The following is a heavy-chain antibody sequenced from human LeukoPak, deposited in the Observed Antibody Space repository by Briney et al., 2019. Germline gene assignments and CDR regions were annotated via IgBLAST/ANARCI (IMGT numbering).Heavy chain of an antibody. CDR1: AYTFTIYG. CDR3: ARGPLGYCTNGVCYKSDY. CDR2: ISAYNGNT. Sequence: GASVTVSFKASAYTFTIYGISWVRQAPGQGLEWMGWISAYNGNTNYAQKLQGRVTMTTDTSTSTAYMELRSLRSDDTAVYYCARGPLGYCTNGVCYKSDYWGQGTLVTVSS. V-gene: IGHV1-18*01. J-gene: IGHJ4*02. D-gene: IGHD2-8*01.